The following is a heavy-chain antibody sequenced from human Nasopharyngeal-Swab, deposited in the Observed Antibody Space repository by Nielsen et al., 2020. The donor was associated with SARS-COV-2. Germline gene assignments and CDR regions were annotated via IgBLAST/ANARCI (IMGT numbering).Heavy chain of an antibody. D-gene: IGHD6-6*01. Sequence: ESLKISCAASGFTFDDYTMHWVRQAPGKGLEWVSLISWDGGSTYYADSVKGRFTISRDNSKNSLYLQMNSLRTEDTALYYCAKDMGVAALDYWGQGTLVTVSS. CDR2: ISWDGGST. J-gene: IGHJ4*02. V-gene: IGHV3-43*01. CDR1: GFTFDDYT. CDR3: AKDMGVAALDY.